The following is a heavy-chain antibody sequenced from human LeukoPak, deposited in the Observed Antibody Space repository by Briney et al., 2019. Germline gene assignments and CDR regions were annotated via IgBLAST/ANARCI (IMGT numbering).Heavy chain of an antibody. CDR2: IYTSGST. Sequence: SETLSLTCTVSGGSISSGSYYWSWIRPPAGKGLEWIGHIYTSGSTDYNPSLKSRVTISVDTSKNQFSLRLSSVTAADTAVYYCATYSSSFGFDYWGQGTLVTVSS. D-gene: IGHD6-6*01. CDR1: GGSISSGSYY. CDR3: ATYSSSFGFDY. V-gene: IGHV4-61*09. J-gene: IGHJ4*02.